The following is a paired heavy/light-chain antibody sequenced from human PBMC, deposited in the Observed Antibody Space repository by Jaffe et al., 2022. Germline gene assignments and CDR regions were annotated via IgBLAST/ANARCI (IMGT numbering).Heavy chain of an antibody. CDR3: ARVRVTCSGGSCYSKNWFDP. D-gene: IGHD2-15*01. CDR2: IYTSGST. CDR1: GGSISSGSYY. J-gene: IGHJ5*02. Sequence: QVQLQESGPGLVKPSQTLSLTCTVSGGSISSGSYYWSWIRQPAGKGLEWIGRIYTSGSTNYNPSLKSRVTISVDTSKNQFSLKLSSVTAADTAVYYCARVRVTCSGGSCYSKNWFDPWGQGTLVTVSS. V-gene: IGHV4-61*02.
Light chain of an antibody. CDR1: SSNIGAGYD. CDR3: QSYDSSLSAFWV. V-gene: IGLV1-40*01. Sequence: QSVLTQPPSVSGAPGQRVTISCTGSSSNIGAGYDVHWYQQLPGTAPKLLIYGNSNRPSGVPDRFSGSKSGTSASLAITGLQAEDEADYYCQSYDSSLSAFWVFGGGTKLTVL. J-gene: IGLJ3*02. CDR2: GNS.